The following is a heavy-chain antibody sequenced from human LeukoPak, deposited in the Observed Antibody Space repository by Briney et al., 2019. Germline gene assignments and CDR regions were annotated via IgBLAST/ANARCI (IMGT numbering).Heavy chain of an antibody. V-gene: IGHV3-15*01. J-gene: IGHJ4*02. CDR2: IKSKTDGGTT. D-gene: IGHD2-21*02. CDR3: TTTPAPPYCGGDCQPYYFDY. Sequence: GGSLRLSCAASGFTFSNAWMSWVRQAPGKGLEWVGRIKSKTDGGTTDYAAPVKGRFTISRDDSKNTLYLQMNSLKTEDTAVYYCTTTPAPPYCGGDCQPYYFDYWGQGTLVTVSS. CDR1: GFTFSNAW.